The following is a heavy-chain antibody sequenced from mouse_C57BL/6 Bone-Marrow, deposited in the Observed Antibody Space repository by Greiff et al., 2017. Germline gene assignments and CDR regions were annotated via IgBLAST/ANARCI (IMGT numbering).Heavy chain of an antibody. CDR1: GFTFSDYG. J-gene: IGHJ4*01. V-gene: IGHV5-17*01. CDR3: ARGGLRRGYYAMDY. D-gene: IGHD2-4*01. Sequence: EVHLVESGGGLVKPGGSLKLSCAASGFTFSDYGMHWVRQAPEKGLEWVAYISSGSSTIYYADTVKGRFTISRANAKNTLFLQMTSLRSEDTAMDYCARGGLRRGYYAMDYWGQGTSVTVSS. CDR2: ISSGSSTI.